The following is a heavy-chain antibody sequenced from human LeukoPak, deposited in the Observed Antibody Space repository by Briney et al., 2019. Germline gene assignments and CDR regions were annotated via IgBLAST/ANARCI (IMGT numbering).Heavy chain of an antibody. CDR1: GYTFTSYD. CDR3: ARDLGEAYDILTGYSN. Sequence: ASVKVSCKASGYTFTSYDINWVRQATGQGLEWMGWMNPNSGNTGYAQKFQGRVTMTRDTSTSTVYMELSSLRSEDTAVYYCARDLGEAYDILTGYSNWGQGTLVTVSS. CDR2: MNPNSGNT. J-gene: IGHJ4*02. V-gene: IGHV1-8*02. D-gene: IGHD3-9*01.